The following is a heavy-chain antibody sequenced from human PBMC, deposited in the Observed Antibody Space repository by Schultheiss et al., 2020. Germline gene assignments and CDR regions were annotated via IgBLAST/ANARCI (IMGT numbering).Heavy chain of an antibody. CDR2: ISSSSSYI. CDR1: GFTFSNYA. D-gene: IGHD3-10*01. CDR3: AKRGYYGSGSYFDY. J-gene: IGHJ4*02. V-gene: IGHV3-23*01. Sequence: GGSLRLSCAASGFTFSNYAMSWVRQAPGKGLEWVSSISSSSSYIYYADSVKGRFTISRDNSKNTLYLQMNSLRAEDTAVYYCAKRGYYGSGSYFDYWGQGTLVTVSS.